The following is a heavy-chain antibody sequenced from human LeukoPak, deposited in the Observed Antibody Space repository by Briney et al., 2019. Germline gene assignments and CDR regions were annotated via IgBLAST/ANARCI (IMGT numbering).Heavy chain of an antibody. J-gene: IGHJ4*02. D-gene: IGHD6-19*01. CDR2: ISSSSSYI. V-gene: IGHV3-21*01. Sequence: GGSLRLSCAASGFTFGSYSMNWVRQAPGKGLEWVSSISSSSSYIYYADSVKGRFTISRDNAKNSLYLQMNSLRAEDTAVYYCARDQVAVNRGKRGFDYWGQGTLVTVSS. CDR1: GFTFGSYS. CDR3: ARDQVAVNRGKRGFDY.